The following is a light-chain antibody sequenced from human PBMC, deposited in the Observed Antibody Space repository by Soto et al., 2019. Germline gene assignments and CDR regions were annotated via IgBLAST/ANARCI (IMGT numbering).Light chain of an antibody. CDR2: KAS. Sequence: DIQMTQSPSTLSASVGDRVTITCRASQSISSWLAWYQQKPGKAPNLLIYKASSLESGVPSRFSGSGSATEFTLTISSLQPDDFATHYCQQYNSYPLTFGGGTKVEIK. CDR1: QSISSW. V-gene: IGKV1-5*03. CDR3: QQYNSYPLT. J-gene: IGKJ4*01.